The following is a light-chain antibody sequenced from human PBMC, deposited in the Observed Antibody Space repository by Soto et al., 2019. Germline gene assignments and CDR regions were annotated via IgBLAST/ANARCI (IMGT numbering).Light chain of an antibody. CDR1: KNDIGVYDF. CDR2: EVV. CDR3: KSYAGSNTYV. J-gene: IGLJ1*01. V-gene: IGLV2-8*01. Sequence: QSVLTQPPSASVSPGQSVTSSCTGTKNDIGVYDFVSWYQHHPGKAPRLIIYEVVQRPSGVPDRFSGSKSGNTASLTVSGLQAADEADYFCKSYAGSNTYVFGSGTKVTVL.